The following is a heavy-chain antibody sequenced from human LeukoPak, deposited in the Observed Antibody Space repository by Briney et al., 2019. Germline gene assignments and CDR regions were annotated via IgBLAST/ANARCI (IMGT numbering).Heavy chain of an antibody. Sequence: GGSLRLSCAASGFTFSSHAMSWVRQAPGKGLEWVSAISGSGGSTYYADSVKGRFTISRDNSKNTLYLQMNSLRAEDTAVYYCAKVDKRITIFGVVAPRNYYGMDVWGQGTTVTVSS. J-gene: IGHJ6*02. CDR1: GFTFSSHA. CDR3: AKVDKRITIFGVVAPRNYYGMDV. CDR2: ISGSGGST. D-gene: IGHD3-3*01. V-gene: IGHV3-23*01.